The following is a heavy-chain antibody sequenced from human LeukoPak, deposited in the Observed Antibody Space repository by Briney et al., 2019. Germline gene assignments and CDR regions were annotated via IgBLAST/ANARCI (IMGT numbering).Heavy chain of an antibody. V-gene: IGHV4-59*01. D-gene: IGHD4/OR15-4a*01. CDR3: ARDGVVTMELDY. J-gene: IGHJ4*02. CDR2: IDHTGIT. CDR1: DDSITIYY. Sequence: PSETLSLTCTVSDDSITIYYWSWIRQPPGKGLEWIGYIDHTGITNYNPSLNSRVTISRDTSKNHFSLELSSATAADTAVYYCARDGVVTMELDYWGQGTLVTVSS.